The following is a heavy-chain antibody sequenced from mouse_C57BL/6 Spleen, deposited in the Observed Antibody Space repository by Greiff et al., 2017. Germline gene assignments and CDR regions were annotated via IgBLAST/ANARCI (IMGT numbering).Heavy chain of an antibody. D-gene: IGHD2-3*01. J-gene: IGHJ2*01. Sequence: VQLKESGGDLVKPGGSLKLSCAASGFTFSSYGMSWVRQTPDKRLEWVATISSGGSYTYYPDSVKGRFTISRDNAKNTLYLQMSSLKSEDTAMYYCARQMGDGALDYWGQGTTLTVSS. V-gene: IGHV5-6*01. CDR3: ARQMGDGALDY. CDR1: GFTFSSYG. CDR2: ISSGGSYT.